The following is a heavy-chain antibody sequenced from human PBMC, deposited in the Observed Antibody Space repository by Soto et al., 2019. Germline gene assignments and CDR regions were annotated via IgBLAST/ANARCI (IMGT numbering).Heavy chain of an antibody. Sequence: SGTLYLTCTVPDGSILSYYLCWVRQHPGKGLEWIGYIYYSGSTYYNPSLKSRVTISVDTSKNQFSLKLSSVTAADTAVYYCLFGWSELVPNWF. CDR3: LFGWSELVPNWF. V-gene: IGHV4-59*01. CDR2: IYYSGST. J-gene: IGHJ5*01. D-gene: IGHD6-6*01. CDR1: DGSILSYY.